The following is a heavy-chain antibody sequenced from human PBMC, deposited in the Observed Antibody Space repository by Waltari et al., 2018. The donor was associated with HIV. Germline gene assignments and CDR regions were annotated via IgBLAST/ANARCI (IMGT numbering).Heavy chain of an antibody. J-gene: IGHJ4*02. Sequence: QVQLQQWGAGLLKPSETLSLTCAVYGGSFSGYYWSWIRQPPGKGLEWIGEINQSGSTNYNPSLKSRVTISVDTSKNQFSLKLSSVTAADTAVYYCARSSSSSFLDYWGQGTLVTVSS. D-gene: IGHD6-6*01. CDR3: ARSSSSSFLDY. CDR2: INQSGST. CDR1: GGSFSGYY. V-gene: IGHV4-34*01.